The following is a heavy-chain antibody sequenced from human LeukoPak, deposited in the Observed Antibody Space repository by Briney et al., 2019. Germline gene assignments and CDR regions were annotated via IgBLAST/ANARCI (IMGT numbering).Heavy chain of an antibody. Sequence: AASVKVSCKVSGYTLTELSMHWVRQAPGKGLEWMGGFDPEDGETIYAQKFQGRVTMTEDTSTDTAYMELSSLRSEDTAVYYCATDRDHHTMVRGARDYWGQGTLVTVSS. J-gene: IGHJ4*02. V-gene: IGHV1-24*01. CDR2: FDPEDGET. D-gene: IGHD3-10*01. CDR1: GYTLTELS. CDR3: ATDRDHHTMVRGARDY.